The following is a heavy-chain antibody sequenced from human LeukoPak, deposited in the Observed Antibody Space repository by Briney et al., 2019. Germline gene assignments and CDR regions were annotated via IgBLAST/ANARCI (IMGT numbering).Heavy chain of an antibody. CDR3: ARDLSAVAGAGFFDL. CDR1: GYTFTGYY. J-gene: IGHJ2*01. V-gene: IGHV1-2*02. Sequence: ASVKVSCKASGYTFTGYYMHWVRQAPGQGLEWMGWINPNSGGTNYAQKFQGRVTMTRDTSISTAYMELSSLRSEDTAVYYCARDLSAVAGAGFFDLWGRGTLVTVSS. D-gene: IGHD6-19*01. CDR2: INPNSGGT.